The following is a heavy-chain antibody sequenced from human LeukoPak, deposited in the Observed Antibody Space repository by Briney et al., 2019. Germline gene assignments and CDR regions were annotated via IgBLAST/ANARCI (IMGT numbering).Heavy chain of an antibody. CDR1: GGSISSRSYY. CDR2: IYYSGST. Sequence: PSDTLSLTCTVSGGSISSRSYYWVWIRQPPRKGLEWIGSIYYSGSTYSNPSLKSRVTISVDTSKNQFSLHLSSVTAADTAVYYGLHQQLDAFDDWGQGTLVTVSS. D-gene: IGHD6-13*01. V-gene: IGHV4-39*01. J-gene: IGHJ4*02. CDR3: LHQQLDAFDD.